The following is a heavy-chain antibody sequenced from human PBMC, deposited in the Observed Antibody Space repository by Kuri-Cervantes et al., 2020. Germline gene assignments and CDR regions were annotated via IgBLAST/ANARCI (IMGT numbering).Heavy chain of an antibody. Sequence: ESLKISCTVSGGSISSYYWSWIRQPAGKGLEWIGRIYTSGSTNYNPSLKSRVTISVDTSKNQSSLKLSSVTAADTAVYYCARAGRDGYSYDAFDIWGQGTMVTVSS. J-gene: IGHJ3*02. V-gene: IGHV4-4*07. CDR2: IYTSGST. CDR1: GGSISSYY. D-gene: IGHD5-24*01. CDR3: ARAGRDGYSYDAFDI.